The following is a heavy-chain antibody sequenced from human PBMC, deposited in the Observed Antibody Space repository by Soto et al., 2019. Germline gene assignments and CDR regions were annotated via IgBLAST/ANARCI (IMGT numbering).Heavy chain of an antibody. Sequence: SETLSLTCAVYGGSFSGYYWSWIRQPPGKGLEWIGEINHSGSTNYNPSLKSRVTISVDTSKNQFSLKLSSVTAADTAVYYCARDPPGEQQLIHSSYYMDVWGKGTTVTVSS. CDR1: GGSFSGYY. V-gene: IGHV4-34*01. CDR3: ARDPPGEQQLIHSSYYMDV. D-gene: IGHD6-13*01. J-gene: IGHJ6*03. CDR2: INHSGST.